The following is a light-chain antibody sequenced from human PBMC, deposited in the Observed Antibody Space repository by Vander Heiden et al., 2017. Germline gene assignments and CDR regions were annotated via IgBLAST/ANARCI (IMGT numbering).Light chain of an antibody. CDR1: QSVLYSSNNRNY. CDR2: WAS. Sequence: DIVMTQSPDSLAVSLGETATINCKSSQSVLYSSNNRNYLAWYQQKPGQPPRLLIYWASTRESGVPDRFSGSGSGTDFTLTISSLQAEDVAVYFCQQYYSIPYTFGHGTKLEIK. CDR3: QQYYSIPYT. V-gene: IGKV4-1*01. J-gene: IGKJ2*01.